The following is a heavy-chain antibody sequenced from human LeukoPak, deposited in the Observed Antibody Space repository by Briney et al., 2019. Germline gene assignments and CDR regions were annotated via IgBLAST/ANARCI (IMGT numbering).Heavy chain of an antibody. Sequence: GGSLRLSCAASGFTFSSYGMSWARQAPGKGLEWVSAISGSGGSTYYADSVKGRFTISRDNSKNTLYLQMNSPRAEDTAVYYCAKSLPRYCSSTSCLNFDYWGQGTLVTVSS. V-gene: IGHV3-23*01. CDR3: AKSLPRYCSSTSCLNFDY. CDR2: ISGSGGST. CDR1: GFTFSSYG. J-gene: IGHJ4*02. D-gene: IGHD2-2*01.